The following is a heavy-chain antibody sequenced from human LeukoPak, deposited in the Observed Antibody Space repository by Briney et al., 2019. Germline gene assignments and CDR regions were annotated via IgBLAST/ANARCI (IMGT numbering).Heavy chain of an antibody. V-gene: IGHV4-59*12. CDR1: GGSISSYY. CDR2: IYYSGST. D-gene: IGHD3-22*01. Sequence: SETLSLTCTVSGGSISSYYWSWIRQPPGKGLEWIGYIYYSGSTNYNPSLKSRVTISVDTSKNQFSLKLSSVTAADTAVYYCARDTQRYYDSSGYYDYYYYYMDVWGKGTTVTVSS. CDR3: ARDTQRYYDSSGYYDYYYYYMDV. J-gene: IGHJ6*03.